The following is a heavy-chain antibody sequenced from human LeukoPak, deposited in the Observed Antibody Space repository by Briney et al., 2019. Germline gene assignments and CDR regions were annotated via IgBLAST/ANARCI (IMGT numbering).Heavy chain of an antibody. D-gene: IGHD3-16*01. Sequence: GGSLRLSCAASGFTFSSYAMHWVRQAPGKGLEWVAVISYDGSNKYYADSVKGRFTISRDNSKSTLYLQMNSLRAEDTAVYYCARASGGFDYWGQGTLVTVSS. CDR3: ARASGGFDY. V-gene: IGHV3-30*04. CDR1: GFTFSSYA. CDR2: ISYDGSNK. J-gene: IGHJ4*02.